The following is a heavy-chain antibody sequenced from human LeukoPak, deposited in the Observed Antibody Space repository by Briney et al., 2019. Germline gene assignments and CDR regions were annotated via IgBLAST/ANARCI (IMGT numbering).Heavy chain of an antibody. CDR2: INPSGGST. CDR3: ASPLGWDREGGDY. D-gene: IGHD1-26*01. V-gene: IGHV1-46*01. J-gene: IGHJ4*02. CDR1: GYTFTSYY. Sequence: GASVKVSCKASGYTFTSYYMHWVRQAPGQGLEWMGIINPSGGSTSYAQKFQGGVTMTRDTSTSTVYMELSSLRSEDTAVYYCASPLGWDREGGDYWGQGTLVTVSS.